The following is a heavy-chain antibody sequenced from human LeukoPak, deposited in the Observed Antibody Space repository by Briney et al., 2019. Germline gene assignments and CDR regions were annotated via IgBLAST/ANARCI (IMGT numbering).Heavy chain of an antibody. J-gene: IGHJ3*02. CDR1: GYTFTSYD. Sequence: ASVRVSCKASGYTFTSYDINWVRQGNGQGREGMGWMNPNRGNTGYAQKFQGRVTITRNRYKSKAYMELSRLRSEDTAVYYCARGPRGYDAFDIWGQGTIVTVSS. V-gene: IGHV1-8*03. CDR2: MNPNRGNT. CDR3: ARGPRGYDAFDI. D-gene: IGHD3-10*01.